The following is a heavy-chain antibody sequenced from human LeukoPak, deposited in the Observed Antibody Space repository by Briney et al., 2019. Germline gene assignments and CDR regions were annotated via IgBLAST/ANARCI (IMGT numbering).Heavy chain of an antibody. J-gene: IGHJ3*02. CDR2: IYTSGST. V-gene: IGHV4-4*07. CDR3: ASSIAAAGTGRGAFDI. Sequence: PSETLSLTCTVSGGSISSYYWSWIRQPAGKGLEWIGRIYTSGSTTYNPSLKSRVTMSVDTSKNQFSRKLSSVTAADTAVYYCASSIAAAGTGRGAFDIWGQGTMVTVSS. CDR1: GGSISSYY. D-gene: IGHD6-13*01.